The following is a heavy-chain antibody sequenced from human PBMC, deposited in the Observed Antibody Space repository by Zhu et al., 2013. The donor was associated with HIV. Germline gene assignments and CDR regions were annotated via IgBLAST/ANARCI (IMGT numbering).Heavy chain of an antibody. D-gene: IGHD2-2*02. CDR3: ARERYCSSTSCYTAVYYYGMDV. J-gene: IGHJ6*02. CDR1: GYTFTGYY. CDR2: INPNSGGT. Sequence: QVQLVQSGAEVKKPGASVKVSCKASGYTFTGYYMHWVRQAPGQGLEWMGWINPNSGGTNYAQKFQGRVTMTRDTSISTAYMELSRLRSDDTAVYYCARERYCSSTSCYTAVYYYGMDVWGQGTTVTVSS. V-gene: IGHV1-2*02.